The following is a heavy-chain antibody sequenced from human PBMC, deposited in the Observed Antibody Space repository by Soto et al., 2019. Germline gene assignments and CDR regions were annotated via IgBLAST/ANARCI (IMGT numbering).Heavy chain of an antibody. J-gene: IGHJ4*02. D-gene: IGHD3-10*01. CDR1: GYTFTSYA. CDR3: ATGRGFGEFIAPLDF. V-gene: IGHV1-3*01. CDR2: VNAGNGNT. Sequence: ASVKVSCKASGYTFTSYAMHWVRQAPGQRLEWMGWVNAGNGNTKYSQKFQGRVTITRDTSASTAYMELSSLRSEDTAVYYCATGRGFGEFIAPLDFWGQGTLVTVSS.